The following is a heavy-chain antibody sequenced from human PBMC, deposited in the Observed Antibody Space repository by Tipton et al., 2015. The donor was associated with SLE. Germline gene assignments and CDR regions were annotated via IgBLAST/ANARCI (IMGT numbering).Heavy chain of an antibody. J-gene: IGHJ5*02. CDR3: AREREWGPSPFGVHKNWFDP. CDR1: GGTFSTYA. Sequence: QVQLVQSGAVVKKPGSSVTVSCKASGGTFSTYAINWVRQAPGQGLEWMGGIIPIFGTANYAQKFQGRVTITTDESTSTAYMELSSLRSEDTAVYYCAREREWGPSPFGVHKNWFDPWGQGTLVTVSS. V-gene: IGHV1-69*01. D-gene: IGHD3-3*01. CDR2: IIPIFGTA.